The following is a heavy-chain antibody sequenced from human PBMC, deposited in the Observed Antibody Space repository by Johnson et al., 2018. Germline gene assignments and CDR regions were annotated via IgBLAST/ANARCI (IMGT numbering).Heavy chain of an antibody. J-gene: IGHJ4*02. D-gene: IGHD3-9*01. CDR1: GFSFNSYG. CDR2: ISNDGSIK. CDR3: AKEGHYDVLPRFYGTFDY. Sequence: VQLVESGGGVVQPGRSLRLSCAASGFSFNSYGMHWARQAPGKGLEWVAVISNDGSIKHYADSVKGRFTISRDSSKHTVYLQMNSLRTGDTAVYDCAKEGHYDVLPRFYGTFDYWGQGSLVTVSS. V-gene: IGHV3-30*18.